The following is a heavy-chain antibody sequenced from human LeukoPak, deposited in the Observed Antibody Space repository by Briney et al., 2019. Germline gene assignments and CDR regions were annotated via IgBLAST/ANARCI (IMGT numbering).Heavy chain of an antibody. CDR2: IYPGDSDT. Sequence: GESLKISCKGSGYSFTSYWIGWVRQMPGKGLEWMGIIYPGDSDTRYSPSFQGQVTISADKSIGTAYLQWSSLKASDTAMYYCARNNYDFWSGSTTYFDYWGQGTLVTVSS. V-gene: IGHV5-51*01. CDR1: GYSFTSYW. CDR3: ARNNYDFWSGSTTYFDY. J-gene: IGHJ4*02. D-gene: IGHD3-3*01.